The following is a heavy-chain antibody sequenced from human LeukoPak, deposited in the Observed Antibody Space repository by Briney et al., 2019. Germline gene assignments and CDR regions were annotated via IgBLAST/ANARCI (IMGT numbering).Heavy chain of an antibody. D-gene: IGHD3-22*01. CDR3: AYDTYYYDSSGPYYFDY. CDR2: IYHSGST. Sequence: PSETLSLTCTVSGFSISSDYSWGWIRQPPGKGLEWIGSIYHSGSTYYNPSLKSRVTISVDTSKNQFSLKLSSVTAADTAVYYCAYDTYYYDSSGPYYFDYWGQGTLVTVSS. V-gene: IGHV4-38-2*02. J-gene: IGHJ4*02. CDR1: GFSISSDYS.